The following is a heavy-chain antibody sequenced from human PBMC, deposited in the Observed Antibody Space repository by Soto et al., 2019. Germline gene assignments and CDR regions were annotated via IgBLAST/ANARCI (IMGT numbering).Heavy chain of an antibody. J-gene: IGHJ3*02. D-gene: IGHD4-17*01. V-gene: IGHV1-69*06. CDR3: ARLKGPYGATSTGAFDI. CDR2: IIPYFHTA. Sequence: QVQLVQSGAEVKKPGSSVKVSCKASAVSFSSNALTWVRQAPGQGLEWMGGIIPYFHTANYAQKFQGRVTIPADKSTGTAYIELTSLGSEDPAVYYCARLKGPYGATSTGAFDIWGQGTMVTVSS. CDR1: AVSFSSNA.